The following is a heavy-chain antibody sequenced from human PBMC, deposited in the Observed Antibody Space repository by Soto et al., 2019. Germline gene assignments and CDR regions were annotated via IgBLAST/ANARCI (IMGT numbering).Heavy chain of an antibody. CDR3: ARERYYYGSYYFDY. V-gene: IGHV1-3*01. J-gene: IGHJ4*02. D-gene: IGHD3-10*01. Sequence: KFQGRVTITRDTSASTAYMELSSLRSEDTAVYYCARERYYYGSYYFDYWGQGTLVTVSS.